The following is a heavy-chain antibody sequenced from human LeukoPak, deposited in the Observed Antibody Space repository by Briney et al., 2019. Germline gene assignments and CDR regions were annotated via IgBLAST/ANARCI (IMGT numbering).Heavy chain of an antibody. CDR2: ISDSGLTT. J-gene: IGHJ4*02. V-gene: IGHV3-23*01. D-gene: IGHD1-1*01. CDR1: GFTFKNYG. Sequence: GGSLRLSCVASGFTFKNYGMTWVRQAPGKGLEWVSFISDSGLTTLYADSVKGRFTISRDNAKNTLYLQMNSLRAEDTAVYFCAKVWTFYFDYWGQGALVTVSS. CDR3: AKVWTFYFDY.